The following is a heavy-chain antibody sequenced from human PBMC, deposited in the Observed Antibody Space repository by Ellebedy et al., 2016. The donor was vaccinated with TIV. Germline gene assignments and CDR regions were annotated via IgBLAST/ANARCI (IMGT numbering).Heavy chain of an antibody. D-gene: IGHD2-2*01. CDR3: ARVLLEVWQVRPLFFDY. CDR1: GDSVSSDKYY. V-gene: IGHV4-61*01. CDR2: IYYTGSA. J-gene: IGHJ4*02. Sequence: SETLSLTXTVSGDSVSSDKYYWSWIRQPPGKGLEWLGYIYYTGSANSNASLTSRVSMSIDTSKNQFSLRLSSVTTADTAVYFCARVLLEVWQVRPLFFDYWGQGALVTVSS.